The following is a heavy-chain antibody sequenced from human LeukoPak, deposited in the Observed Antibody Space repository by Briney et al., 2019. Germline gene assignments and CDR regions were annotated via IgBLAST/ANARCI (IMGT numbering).Heavy chain of an antibody. Sequence: GGSLRLSCAASGFTFSSYSMNWVRQAPGKGLEWVSYISSSSSSIYYADSVKGRFTISRDNSKNSLYLQMNSLRAEDTAVYYCAKGATIYYDILTGYYKRPYYYYYGMDVWGQGSKVTVSS. CDR3: AKGATIYYDILTGYYKRPYYYYYGMDV. CDR2: ISSSSSSI. D-gene: IGHD3-9*01. J-gene: IGHJ6*02. CDR1: GFTFSSYS. V-gene: IGHV3-48*01.